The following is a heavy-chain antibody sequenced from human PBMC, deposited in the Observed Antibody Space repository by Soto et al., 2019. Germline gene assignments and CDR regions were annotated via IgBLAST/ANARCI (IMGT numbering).Heavy chain of an antibody. D-gene: IGHD2-2*01. CDR1: GFTFSSYA. J-gene: IGHJ6*02. CDR3: ARLYCSSTSCYYYYYYGMDV. Sequence: GGSLRLSCAASGFTFSSYAMHWVRQAPGKGLEWVAVISYDGSNKYYADSVKGRFTISRDNSKNTLYLQMNSLRAEDTAVYYCARLYCSSTSCYYYYYYGMDVWGQGTTVTVSS. CDR2: ISYDGSNK. V-gene: IGHV3-30-3*01.